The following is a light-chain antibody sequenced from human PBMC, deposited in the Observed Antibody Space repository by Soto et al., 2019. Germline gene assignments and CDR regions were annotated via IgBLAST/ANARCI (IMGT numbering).Light chain of an antibody. Sequence: DIQMTQSPSSLSASVGDRVTITCQASQDIGNYLNWYQQKPGKAPKLLIYDASSLESGVPSRFSGSGSGTEFTLTISSLQPDDFATYYCQQYNSYPFTFGPGTKVDIK. V-gene: IGKV1-5*01. CDR3: QQYNSYPFT. CDR1: QDIGNY. CDR2: DAS. J-gene: IGKJ3*01.